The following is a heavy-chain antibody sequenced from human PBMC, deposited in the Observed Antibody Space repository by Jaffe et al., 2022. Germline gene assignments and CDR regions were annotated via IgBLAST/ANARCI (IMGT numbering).Heavy chain of an antibody. CDR3: ARLGQDCSGGSCYSPKYFQH. V-gene: IGHV5-51*03. CDR2: IYPGDSDT. J-gene: IGHJ1*01. D-gene: IGHD2-15*01. CDR1: GYSFTSYW. Sequence: EVQLVQSGAEVKKPGESLKISCKGSGYSFTSYWIGWVRQMPGKGLEWMGIIYPGDSDTRYSPSFQGQVTISADKSISTAYLQWSSLKASDTAMYYCARLGQDCSGGSCYSPKYFQHWGQGTLVTVSS.